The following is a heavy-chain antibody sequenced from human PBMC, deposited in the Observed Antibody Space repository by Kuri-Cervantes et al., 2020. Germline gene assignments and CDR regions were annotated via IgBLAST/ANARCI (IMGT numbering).Heavy chain of an antibody. CDR1: GGTFSSYA. CDR3: ATNRGIAVAGSPEFDY. D-gene: IGHD6-19*01. V-gene: IGHV1-69*13. CDR2: IIPIFGTA. Sequence: SVKVSCKASGGTFSSYAISWVRQAPGQGLEWMGGIIPIFGTANYAQKFQGRVTITADESTSTTYMELSSLRSEDTAVYYCATNRGIAVAGSPEFDYWGQGTLVTVSS. J-gene: IGHJ4*02.